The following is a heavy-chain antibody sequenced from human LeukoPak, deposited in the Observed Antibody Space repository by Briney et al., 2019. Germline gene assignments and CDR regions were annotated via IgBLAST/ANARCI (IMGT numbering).Heavy chain of an antibody. Sequence: PSETLSLTCIVSGGSVSSGSYHWSWIRQPPGKGLEWIGYIYYSGSTNYNPSLKSRVTISVDTSKNHFSLKLSSVTAADTAVYYCSRRPSRSRFDYWGQGALVTVSS. J-gene: IGHJ4*02. CDR2: IYYSGST. CDR1: GGSVSSGSYH. CDR3: SRRPSRSRFDY. V-gene: IGHV4-61*01. D-gene: IGHD6-19*01.